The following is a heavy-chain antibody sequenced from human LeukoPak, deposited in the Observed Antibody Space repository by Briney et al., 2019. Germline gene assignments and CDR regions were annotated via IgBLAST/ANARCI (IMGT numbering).Heavy chain of an antibody. V-gene: IGHV1-2*02. CDR1: GYTFTGYY. D-gene: IGHD3-22*01. J-gene: IGHJ4*02. Sequence: ASVKVSCKASGYTFTGYYMHWVRQAPGLGLEWMGWINPNSGGTNYAQKFQGRVTMTRDTSISTAYMELSRLRSDDTAVYYCARELRYYDSSGYYGYWGQGTLVTVSS. CDR3: ARELRYYDSSGYYGY. CDR2: INPNSGGT.